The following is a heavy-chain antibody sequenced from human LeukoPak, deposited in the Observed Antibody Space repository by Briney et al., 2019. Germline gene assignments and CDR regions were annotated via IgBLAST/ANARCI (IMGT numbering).Heavy chain of an antibody. Sequence: ASVKVSCKASGYTFTSYGISWVRQAPGQGLEWMGWNSAYNGNTNYAQKLQGRVTMTTDTSTSTAYMELRSLRSDDTAVYYCARVWFGELFRVVYFDYWGQGTLVTVSS. J-gene: IGHJ4*02. D-gene: IGHD3-10*01. V-gene: IGHV1-18*04. CDR2: NSAYNGNT. CDR3: ARVWFGELFRVVYFDY. CDR1: GYTFTSYG.